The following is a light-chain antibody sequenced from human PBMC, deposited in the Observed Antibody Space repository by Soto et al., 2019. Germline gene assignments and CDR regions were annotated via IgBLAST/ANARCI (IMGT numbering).Light chain of an antibody. J-gene: IGLJ1*01. CDR2: DDN. V-gene: IGLV1-51*01. CDR3: GSWDSSLSAYV. Sequence: QSVLTQPPSVSAAPGQKVTISCSGSSSNIGGNSVSWYQQLPGTAPKLLIYDDNKRPSGIPDRFSGSKSGTSATLGITGFQTGDEDDYYCGSWDSSLSAYVFGTGDQG. CDR1: SSNIGGNS.